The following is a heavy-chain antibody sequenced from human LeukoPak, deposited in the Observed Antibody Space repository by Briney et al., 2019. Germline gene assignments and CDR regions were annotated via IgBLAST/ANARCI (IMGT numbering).Heavy chain of an antibody. D-gene: IGHD4-11*01. CDR3: ATDDYRGLGY. CDR2: IRSKANSYAT. Sequence: PGGSLRLSCAASGFTFSGSAMHWVRQASGKGLEWVGRIRSKANSYATAYAASVKGRFTISRDDSKNTAYLQMNSLKTEDTAVYYCATDDYRGLGYWGQGTLVTVSS. J-gene: IGHJ4*02. V-gene: IGHV3-73*01. CDR1: GFTFSGSA.